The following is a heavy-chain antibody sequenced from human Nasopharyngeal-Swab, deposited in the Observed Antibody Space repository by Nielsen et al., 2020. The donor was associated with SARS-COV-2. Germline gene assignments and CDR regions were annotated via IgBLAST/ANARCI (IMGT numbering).Heavy chain of an antibody. Sequence: SVKVSCKASGGTFSTYGISWVRQAPGQGLEWMGGIIPMFHRANYAQKFQGRATITADESTSTASMELSSLRSEDTAVYYCARQERGSGYSDAFDIWGQRTMVTVSS. D-gene: IGHD3-22*01. CDR2: IIPMFHRA. CDR3: ARQERGSGYSDAFDI. V-gene: IGHV1-69*13. CDR1: GGTFSTYG. J-gene: IGHJ3*02.